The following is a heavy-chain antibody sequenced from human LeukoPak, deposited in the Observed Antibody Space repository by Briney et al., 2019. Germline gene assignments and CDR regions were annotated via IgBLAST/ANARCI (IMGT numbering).Heavy chain of an antibody. Sequence: GGSVTLSCAASGFTFSLYEMYWVRQAPGKGLEWLAHITDTSDTVHYADSVQGRFTISRDNTKNSLYLQLNSLRAEDTAVYHCARARYYYHDNSGDYFHGKIAFGPWGQGTLVIVSS. D-gene: IGHD2-21*02. CDR2: ITDTSDTV. CDR3: ARARYYYHDNSGDYFHGKIAFGP. CDR1: GFTFSLYE. J-gene: IGHJ5*02. V-gene: IGHV3-48*03.